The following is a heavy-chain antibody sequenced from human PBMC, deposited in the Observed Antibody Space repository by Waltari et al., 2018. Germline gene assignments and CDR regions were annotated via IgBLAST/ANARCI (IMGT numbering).Heavy chain of an antibody. Sequence: QVQLQESGPGLVKPSQILSLTCTVSGGSISSGSYYWSWIRQPAGKGLEWIGRIYTSGSTNYNPSLKSRVTISVDTSNNQFSLKLSSVTAADTAVYYCARGLGVVDAFDIWGQGTMVTVSS. CDR3: ARGLGVVDAFDI. J-gene: IGHJ3*02. CDR2: IYTSGST. CDR1: GGSISSGSYY. V-gene: IGHV4-61*02. D-gene: IGHD3-3*01.